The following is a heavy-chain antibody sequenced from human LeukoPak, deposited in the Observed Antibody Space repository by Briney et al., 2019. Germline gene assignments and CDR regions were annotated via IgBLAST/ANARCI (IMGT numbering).Heavy chain of an antibody. J-gene: IGHJ6*03. CDR2: IYSGGST. CDR1: EFTVSGNY. V-gene: IGHV3-53*01. CDR3: ARDEIVATTKANYYYYMDV. D-gene: IGHD5-12*01. Sequence: GGSLRLSCAASEFTVSGNYMTWVRQAPGKGLEWVSVIYSGGSTYYADSVKGRFTISRDNSKNTLYLQMNSLRAEDTAVYYCARDEIVATTKANYYYYMDVWGKGTTVTISS.